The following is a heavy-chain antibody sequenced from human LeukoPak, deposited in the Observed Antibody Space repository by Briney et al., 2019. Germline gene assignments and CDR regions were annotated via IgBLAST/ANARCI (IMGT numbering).Heavy chain of an antibody. J-gene: IGHJ4*02. CDR3: ARETSLAGFASGLGFNY. Sequence: PSETLSLTCTVSGGSISGYYWSWIRQPPGKGLEWVGYISYSGSTNYNPSLKSRVTISVDTSKNQFSLKLSSVTAADTATYYCARETSLAGFASGLGFNYWGQGILVTVSS. D-gene: IGHD6-19*01. V-gene: IGHV4-59*01. CDR1: GGSISGYY. CDR2: ISYSGST.